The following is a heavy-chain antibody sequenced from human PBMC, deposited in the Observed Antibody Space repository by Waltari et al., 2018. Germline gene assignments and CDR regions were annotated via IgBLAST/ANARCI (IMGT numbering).Heavy chain of an antibody. D-gene: IGHD1-1*01. CDR3: ARSGEMKGTVDY. Sequence: HVQLEQSGAEVKKPGSSVKVSCKASGGPFSTSTVTWVRQPPGQGLEWMGSIIPFLGISKYAQSLQARLTITVDQSTNTGYMELNNLRPEDTGVYYCARSGEMKGTVDYWGQGTLVTVSS. CDR2: IIPFLGIS. J-gene: IGHJ4*02. V-gene: IGHV1-69*02. CDR1: GGPFSTST.